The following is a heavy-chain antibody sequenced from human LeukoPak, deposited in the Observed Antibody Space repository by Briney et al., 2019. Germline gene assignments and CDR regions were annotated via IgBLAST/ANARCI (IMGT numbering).Heavy chain of an antibody. J-gene: IGHJ4*02. CDR3: AKDYIVVVPAAFDYFDY. V-gene: IGHV3-23*01. CDR1: GFTFSSYA. CDR2: ISGSGGST. D-gene: IGHD2-2*01. Sequence: GGSLRLSCAASGFTFSSYAMSWVRQAPGKGLEWVSAISGSGGSTYYADSVKGRFTISRDNSKNTLYLQMNSLRAEDTAVYYCAKDYIVVVPAAFDYFDYWGQGTLATVSS.